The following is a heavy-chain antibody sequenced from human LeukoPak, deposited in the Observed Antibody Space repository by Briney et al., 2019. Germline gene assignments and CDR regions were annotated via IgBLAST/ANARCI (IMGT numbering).Heavy chain of an antibody. CDR2: IYYTGTT. V-gene: IGHV4-59*01. J-gene: IGHJ4*02. CDR1: GGSLTSYY. CDR3: ASLRFLEWFFDY. D-gene: IGHD3-3*01. Sequence: SETLSLTCTVSGGSLTSYYWSWIRQPPGKGLEWIGCIYYTGTTNYNPSLKSRVTISVDTSKDQFSLKLNSVTAADTAVYYCASLRFLEWFFDYWGQGTLVTVSS.